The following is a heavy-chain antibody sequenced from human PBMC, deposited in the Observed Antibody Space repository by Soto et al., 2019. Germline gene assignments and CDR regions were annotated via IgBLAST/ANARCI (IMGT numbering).Heavy chain of an antibody. CDR1: GFTFSSYA. D-gene: IGHD3-22*01. CDR3: ANGYSSGYGLRVYYYYGMDV. Sequence: GGSLRLSCAASGFTFSSYAMHWVRQAPGKGLEWVAVISYDGSNKYYADSVKGRFTISRDNSKNTLYLQMNSLRAEDTAVYYCANGYSSGYGLRVYYYYGMDVWGQGTTVTVSS. CDR2: ISYDGSNK. J-gene: IGHJ6*02. V-gene: IGHV3-30-3*01.